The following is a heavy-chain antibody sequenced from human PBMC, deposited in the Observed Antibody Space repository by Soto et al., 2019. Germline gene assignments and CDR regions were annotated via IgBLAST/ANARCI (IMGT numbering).Heavy chain of an antibody. CDR3: AHIALGYCSSTSCPHDAFDI. D-gene: IGHD2-2*03. J-gene: IGHJ3*02. V-gene: IGHV2-5*02. Sequence: QITLKESGPTLVEPTQTLTLTCTFSGFSLSTSGVGVGWIRQPPGKALEWLALIYWDDDKRYSPSLKSRLTSTKDTSKNQVVLTMTNMDPVDTATYDCAHIALGYCSSTSCPHDAFDIWGQGTMVTVSS. CDR2: IYWDDDK. CDR1: GFSLSTSGVG.